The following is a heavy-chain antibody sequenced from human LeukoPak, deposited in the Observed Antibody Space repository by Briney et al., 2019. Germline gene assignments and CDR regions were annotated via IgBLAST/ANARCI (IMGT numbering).Heavy chain of an antibody. D-gene: IGHD6-6*01. Sequence: PSETLSLTCTVSGYSISSGYYWGWIRQPPGKGLEWIGSIYHSGSTYYDPSLKSRVTISVDTSKNQFSLKLSSVTAADTAVYYCARALGIAARPGSFDYWGQGTLVTVSS. V-gene: IGHV4-38-2*02. CDR3: ARALGIAARPGSFDY. CDR1: GYSISSGYY. CDR2: IYHSGST. J-gene: IGHJ4*02.